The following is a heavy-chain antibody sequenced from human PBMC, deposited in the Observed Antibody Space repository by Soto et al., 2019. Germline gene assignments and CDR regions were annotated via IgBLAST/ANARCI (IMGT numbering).Heavy chain of an antibody. CDR2: MNPNSGNT. CDR3: ARRYLRERWLQSTTDWYFDL. J-gene: IGHJ2*01. D-gene: IGHD1-1*01. V-gene: IGHV1-8*01. CDR1: GYTFTSYD. Sequence: QVQLVQSGAEVKKPGASVKVSCKASGYTFTSYDINWVRQATGQGLEWMGWMNPNSGNTGYAQKFQGRVTRTRNTSISTAYMELSSLRSEDTAVYYCARRYLRERWLQSTTDWYFDLWGRGTLVTVSS.